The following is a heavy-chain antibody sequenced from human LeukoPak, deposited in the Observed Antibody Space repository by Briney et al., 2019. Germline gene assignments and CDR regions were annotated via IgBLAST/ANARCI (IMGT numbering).Heavy chain of an antibody. CDR3: AKDREGSGSYYDAFDI. CDR1: GFTFSSYA. CDR2: ISGSGGST. D-gene: IGHD3-10*01. J-gene: IGHJ3*02. Sequence: GGSLRLSCAASGFTFSSYAMSWVRQAPGKGLEWVSAISGSGGSTYYADSVKGRFTISRDNSKNTLYLQMNSLRAEDTAVHYCAKDREGSGSYYDAFDIWGQGTMVTVSS. V-gene: IGHV3-23*01.